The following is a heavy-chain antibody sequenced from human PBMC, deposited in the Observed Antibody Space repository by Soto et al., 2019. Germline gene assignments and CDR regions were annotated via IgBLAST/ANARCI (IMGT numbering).Heavy chain of an antibody. Sequence: PGGSLRLSCAASGFTFSSYSMNWVRQAPGKGLEWVSSISSSSSYIYYADSVKGRFTISRDNAKNSLYLQMNSLRAEDTAVYYCASCWSRYCSSTSPSGAWFDPWGQGTQVTVSS. D-gene: IGHD2-2*01. CDR3: ASCWSRYCSSTSPSGAWFDP. J-gene: IGHJ5*02. V-gene: IGHV3-21*01. CDR1: GFTFSSYS. CDR2: ISSSSSYI.